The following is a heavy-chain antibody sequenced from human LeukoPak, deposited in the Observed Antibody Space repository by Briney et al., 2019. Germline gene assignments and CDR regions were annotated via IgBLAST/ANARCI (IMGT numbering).Heavy chain of an antibody. CDR3: ARSLSPAVGGKYYYFYGMDV. Sequence: SETLSLTCTVSGGSVSSDTYYWSWIRQPPGKGLEWIGYIYYRGSTNYNPSLKSRVTVSVDTSKNHFSLKLTSVTAADTAVYYCARSLSPAVGGKYYYFYGMDVWGQGTTVTVSS. D-gene: IGHD3-3*01. CDR1: GGSVSSDTYY. CDR2: IYYRGST. J-gene: IGHJ6*02. V-gene: IGHV4-61*03.